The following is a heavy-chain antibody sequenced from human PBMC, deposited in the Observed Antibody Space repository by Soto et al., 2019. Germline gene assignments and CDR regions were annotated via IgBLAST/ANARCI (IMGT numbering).Heavy chain of an antibody. D-gene: IGHD3-22*01. CDR3: ARGQWYYYDSSGYYYDY. V-gene: IGHV3-48*02. J-gene: IGHJ4*02. CDR2: ISSSSSTI. Sequence: EVQLVESGGGLVQPGGSLRLSCAASGFTFSSYSMNWVRQAPGKGLEWVSYISSSSSTIYYADSVKGRFTISRDNAKNSLYLQMNSLRDEDTAVYYCARGQWYYYDSSGYYYDYWGQGTLVTVSS. CDR1: GFTFSSYS.